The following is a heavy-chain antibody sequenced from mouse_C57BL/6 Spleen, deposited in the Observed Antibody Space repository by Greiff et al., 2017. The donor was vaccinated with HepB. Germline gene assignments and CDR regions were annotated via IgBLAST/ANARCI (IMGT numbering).Heavy chain of an antibody. CDR1: GFTFTDYY. Sequence: EVHLVESGGGLVQPGGSLSLSCAASGFTFTDYYMSWVRQPPGKALEWLGFIRNKANGYTTEYSASVKGRFTISRDNSQSILYLQMNALRAEDSATYYCARSFITTVVTRYFDVWGTGTTVTVSS. V-gene: IGHV7-3*01. D-gene: IGHD1-1*01. CDR2: IRNKANGYTT. J-gene: IGHJ1*03. CDR3: ARSFITTVVTRYFDV.